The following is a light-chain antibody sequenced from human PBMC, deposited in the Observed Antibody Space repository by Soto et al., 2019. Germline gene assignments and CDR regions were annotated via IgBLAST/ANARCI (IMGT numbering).Light chain of an antibody. V-gene: IGLV2-14*01. CDR3: SAYTSSSTDV. Sequence: QSALTQPASVSGSPGQSITISCTGTSSDVGGYNYVSWYQQHPGKAPKLMIYDVSNRPSEVSNRFFGSKSGNTASLTISGLQAEDAADYYCSAYTSSSTDVFGAGTKVTVL. J-gene: IGLJ1*01. CDR2: DVS. CDR1: SSDVGGYNY.